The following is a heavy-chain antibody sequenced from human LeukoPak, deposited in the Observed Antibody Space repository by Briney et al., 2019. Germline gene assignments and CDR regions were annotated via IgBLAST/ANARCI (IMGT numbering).Heavy chain of an antibody. CDR3: ARTRGYYFDY. V-gene: IGHV1-46*01. Sequence: AASVKVSCKASGYSFTNYYMHWARQAPGQGLEWMGMINPSGGSTTYAQKFQGRVTMTRDMSTSTVYMELSSLTSEDTAVYYCARTRGYYFDYWGQGTLVTVSS. J-gene: IGHJ4*02. CDR2: INPSGGST. CDR1: GYSFTNYY.